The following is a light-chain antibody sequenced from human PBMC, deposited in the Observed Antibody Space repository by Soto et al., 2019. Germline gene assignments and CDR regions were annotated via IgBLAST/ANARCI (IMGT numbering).Light chain of an antibody. V-gene: IGLV2-14*01. CDR1: SSDVGGYNY. J-gene: IGLJ2*01. CDR3: SSYTSSSTLVV. Sequence: QSALTQPASVSGSPGQSITISCTGTSSDVGGYNYVSWYQQHPGKAPKLMIYEVSNRPSGVSNRFSGSKSGNTASLTISGXXXXXXXDYYCSSYTSSSTLVVFGGGTKLTV. CDR2: EVS.